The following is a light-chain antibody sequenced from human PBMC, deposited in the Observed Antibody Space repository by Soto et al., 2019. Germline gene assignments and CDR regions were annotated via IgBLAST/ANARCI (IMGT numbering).Light chain of an antibody. CDR2: GSD. Sequence: QSVLTQPPSASGTPGQRVTISCSGSSSNIGSNSVNWYQHLPGTAPKLLIYGSDQRPSRVPDRFSGSKSGTSVSLAISGLQSEDEADYYCAAWDDSLNAVMFGGGTKLTVL. J-gene: IGLJ3*02. CDR1: SSNIGSNS. CDR3: AAWDDSLNAVM. V-gene: IGLV1-44*01.